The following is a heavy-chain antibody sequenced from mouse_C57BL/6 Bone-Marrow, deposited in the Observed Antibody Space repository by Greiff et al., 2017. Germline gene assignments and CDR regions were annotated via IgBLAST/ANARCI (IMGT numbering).Heavy chain of an antibody. V-gene: IGHV1-74*01. CDR1: GYTFTSYW. D-gene: IGHD2-3*01. CDR3: AIFPWGWLLGPFAY. CDR2: IHPSDSDT. Sequence: QVQLKQPGAELVKPGASVKVSCKASGYTFTSYWMHWVKQRPGQGLEWIGRIHPSDSDTNYNQKFKGKATLTVDKSSSTAYMQLSSLTSEDSAVYDCAIFPWGWLLGPFAYWGQGTLVTVSA. J-gene: IGHJ3*01.